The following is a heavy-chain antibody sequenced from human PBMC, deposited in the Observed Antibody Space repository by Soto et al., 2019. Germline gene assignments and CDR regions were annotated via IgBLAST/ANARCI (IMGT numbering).Heavy chain of an antibody. CDR1: GGSISSGGYY. D-gene: IGHD3-3*01. Sequence: PSETLSLTCTVSGGSISSGGYYWSWIRQHPGKGLEWIGYIYYSGSTYYNPSLKSRVTISVDTSKNQFSLKLSSVTAADTAVYYCARAFVRFHWFDPWGQGTLDTVSS. J-gene: IGHJ5*02. CDR3: ARAFVRFHWFDP. V-gene: IGHV4-31*03. CDR2: IYYSGST.